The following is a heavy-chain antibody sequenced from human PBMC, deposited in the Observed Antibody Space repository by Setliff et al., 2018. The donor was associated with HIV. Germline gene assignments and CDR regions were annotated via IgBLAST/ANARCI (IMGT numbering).Heavy chain of an antibody. Sequence: SVKVSCTASGGTFSSYAISWVRQAPGQGLEWMGGIIPIFGTANYAQKFQGRVTITTDESTSTAYMELSSLRSEDTAVYYCARGAATILLSHYGMDVWGQGTTVTV. V-gene: IGHV1-69*05. CDR2: IIPIFGTA. CDR1: GGTFSSYA. J-gene: IGHJ6*02. CDR3: ARGAATILLSHYGMDV. D-gene: IGHD6-25*01.